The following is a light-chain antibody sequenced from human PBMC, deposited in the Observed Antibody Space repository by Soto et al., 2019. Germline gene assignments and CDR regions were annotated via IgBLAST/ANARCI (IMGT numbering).Light chain of an antibody. Sequence: DIQMTQSPSTLSASVGDRVTITCRASQSVPAWMAWYQQKPGKAPKLLIYTASTLQSGVPSRFSGSGSETEFTLTISSLQPEDFATYYCQHYNSYSEAFVQGTKVDIK. CDR3: QHYNSYSEA. CDR2: TAS. CDR1: QSVPAW. J-gene: IGKJ1*01. V-gene: IGKV1-5*03.